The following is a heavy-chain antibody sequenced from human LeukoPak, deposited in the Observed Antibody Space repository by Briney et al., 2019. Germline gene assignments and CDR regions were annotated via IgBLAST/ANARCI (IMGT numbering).Heavy chain of an antibody. V-gene: IGHV5-51*01. J-gene: IGHJ4*02. Sequence: GESLQISCKGSGYTFSSYWIGWVRQLPGKGLEWMGIICPGDSDTRYSPSLQGQVTISVDTSIGTAYLQWSSLKASDTAIYYCARQNDFRLDYWGQGTLVTVSS. CDR2: ICPGDSDT. CDR3: ARQNDFRLDY. CDR1: GYTFSSYW. D-gene: IGHD3-3*01.